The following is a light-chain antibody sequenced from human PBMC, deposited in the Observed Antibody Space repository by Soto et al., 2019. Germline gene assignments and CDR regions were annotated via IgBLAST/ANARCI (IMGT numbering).Light chain of an antibody. V-gene: IGKV3-15*01. CDR1: HSVSSN. J-gene: IGKJ1*01. Sequence: EIGMPQSPATLSVSPGERATLSCRASHSVSSNLAWYQQKPGQAPRLLIYGASTRATGIPARFSGSGSGTEFTLTISSLQSAEFAVYYCQQYNNWPRTCGQGTNVEIK. CDR3: QQYNNWPRT. CDR2: GAS.